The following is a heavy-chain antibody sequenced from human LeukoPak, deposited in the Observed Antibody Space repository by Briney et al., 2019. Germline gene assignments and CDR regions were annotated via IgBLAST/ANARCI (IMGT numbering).Heavy chain of an antibody. CDR2: ISGSTGST. D-gene: IGHD6-19*01. CDR1: GFTFSNYA. Sequence: PGGSLRLSCAASGFTFSNYAMNWVRQAPGKGLEWVSLISGSTGSTYYADSVKGRFSISRDNAENSLYLQMNSLTVEDTAVYYCTRDCGSGCSQAFDIWGQGTMVTVSS. V-gene: IGHV3-23*01. J-gene: IGHJ3*02. CDR3: TRDCGSGCSQAFDI.